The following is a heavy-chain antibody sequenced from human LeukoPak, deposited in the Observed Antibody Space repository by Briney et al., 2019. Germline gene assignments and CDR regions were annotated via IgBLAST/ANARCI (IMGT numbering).Heavy chain of an antibody. J-gene: IGHJ5*02. CDR3: ARHAAVTAHVNWFDP. D-gene: IGHD2-21*02. Sequence: PSETLSLTCAVYGGSFSGYYWSWIRQPPGKGLEWIGEINHSGSTNYNPSLKSRVTISVDTSKNQSSLKLSSVTAADTAVYYCARHAAVTAHVNWFDPWGQGTLVTVSS. V-gene: IGHV4-34*01. CDR2: INHSGST. CDR1: GGSFSGYY.